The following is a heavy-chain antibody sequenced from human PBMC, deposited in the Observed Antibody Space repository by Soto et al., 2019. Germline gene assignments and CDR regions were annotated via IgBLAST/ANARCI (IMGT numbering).Heavy chain of an antibody. CDR1: GFTFSGYG. V-gene: IGHV3-30*18. CDR2: ISYDGSNK. Sequence: QVQLVESGGGVDQPGRSLRLSCAASGFTFSGYGMHWVRQAPGKGLEWVAVISYDGSNKYYADSVKGRLTISRDNSKNTLYLQMNSLRGEDTAVYYCAKDNGSGCDWLRVGDASDIWGQGTMVTVSS. D-gene: IGHD5-12*01. CDR3: AKDNGSGCDWLRVGDASDI. J-gene: IGHJ3*02.